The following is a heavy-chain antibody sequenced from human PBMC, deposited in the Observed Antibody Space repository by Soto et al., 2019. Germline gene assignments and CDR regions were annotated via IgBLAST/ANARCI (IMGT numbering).Heavy chain of an antibody. CDR1: GGTFSSYA. V-gene: IGHV1-69*12. Sequence: QVQLVQSGAEVKKPGSSVKVSCKASGGTFSSYAISWVRQAPGQGLEWMGGIIPIFGTANYAQKFQGRVTITADESTSTAYMELSSLRSEDTAVYYCARGFVARQLGAYYYYGMDVWGQGTTVTVSS. J-gene: IGHJ6*02. CDR2: IIPIFGTA. D-gene: IGHD6-6*01. CDR3: ARGFVARQLGAYYYYGMDV.